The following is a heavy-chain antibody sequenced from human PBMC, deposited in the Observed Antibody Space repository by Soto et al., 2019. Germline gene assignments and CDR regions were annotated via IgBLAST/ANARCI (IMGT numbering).Heavy chain of an antibody. CDR2: ISWNSGSI. D-gene: IGHD2-2*01. CDR1: GFTFDDYA. Sequence: GGSLRLSCAASGFTFDDYAMHWVRQAPGKGLEWVSGISWNSGSIGYADSVKGRFTISRDNAKNSLYLQMNSLRAEDTAFYYCAKVALDPTANCSSTSCYVDAFDIWGQGTMVTVSS. J-gene: IGHJ3*02. V-gene: IGHV3-9*01. CDR3: AKVALDPTANCSSTSCYVDAFDI.